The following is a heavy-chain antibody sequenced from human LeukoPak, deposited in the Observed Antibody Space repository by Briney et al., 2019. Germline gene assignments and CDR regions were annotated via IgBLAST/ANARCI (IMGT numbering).Heavy chain of an antibody. D-gene: IGHD3-10*01. CDR1: GFTFSYYG. J-gene: IGHJ4*02. CDR3: TTDYYYGSGSYVFDY. V-gene: IGHV3-15*01. Sequence: GGSLRLSCAAAGFTFSYYGMNWLRQAPGKGREWVGRIKSKTDGRTTDYATPVKGRFTISRDDSKNTLYLQMNSLKTEDTAVYYCTTDYYYGSGSYVFDYWGQGTLVTVSS. CDR2: IKSKTDGRTT.